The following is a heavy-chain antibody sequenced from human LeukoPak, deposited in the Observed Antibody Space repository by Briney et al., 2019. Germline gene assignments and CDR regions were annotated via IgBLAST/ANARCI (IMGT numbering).Heavy chain of an antibody. CDR2: ILADGSTT. CDR3: ARGNYGFDY. Sequence: PGGSLRLSCAASGFIFGDYEMYWVRHSPGKGLVWVSRILADGSTTMYADSVKGRFTISRDNAKNTLYLQMNSLRAEDTAAYYCARGNYGFDYWGQGTLVIVSS. D-gene: IGHD1-7*01. V-gene: IGHV3-74*03. J-gene: IGHJ4*02. CDR1: GFIFGDYE.